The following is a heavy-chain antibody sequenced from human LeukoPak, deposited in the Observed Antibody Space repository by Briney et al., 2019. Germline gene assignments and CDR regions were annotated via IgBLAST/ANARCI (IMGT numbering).Heavy chain of an antibody. J-gene: IGHJ4*02. Sequence: GGSLRLSCAASGFTFSDYYMSWVRQAPGRGLEWVSGISGNGAGTYYADSVKGRFTISRDNSKNTLYLQMNSLRAEDTAVYYCARGDRKGYCSSTSCYFLDYWGQGTLVTVSS. CDR3: ARGDRKGYCSSTSCYFLDY. CDR2: ISGNGAGT. CDR1: GFTFSDYY. V-gene: IGHV3-23*01. D-gene: IGHD2-2*01.